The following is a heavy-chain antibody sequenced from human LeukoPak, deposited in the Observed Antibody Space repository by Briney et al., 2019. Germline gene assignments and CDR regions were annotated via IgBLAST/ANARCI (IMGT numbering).Heavy chain of an antibody. J-gene: IGHJ4*02. Sequence: GGSLRLSCAASGITFSSYSMNWVRQAPGKGLEWVSYISSSSSTIYYADSVKGRFTISRDNAKNSLYLQMNSLRAEDTAVYYCARDLTVTGGYWGQGTLVTVSS. CDR1: GITFSSYS. V-gene: IGHV3-48*04. D-gene: IGHD4-17*01. CDR3: ARDLTVTGGY. CDR2: ISSSSSTI.